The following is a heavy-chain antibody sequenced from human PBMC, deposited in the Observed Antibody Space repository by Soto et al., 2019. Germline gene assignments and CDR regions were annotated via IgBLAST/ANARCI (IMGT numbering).Heavy chain of an antibody. CDR2: IIPIFGTA. Sequence: GASVKVSCKASGGTFSSYAISWVRQAPGQGLEWMGGIIPIFGTANYAQKFRGRVTITADKSTSTAYMELSSLRSEDTAVYYCAGAYYYDSSGYYPFDYWGQGTLVTVSS. D-gene: IGHD3-22*01. CDR1: GGTFSSYA. CDR3: AGAYYYDSSGYYPFDY. J-gene: IGHJ4*02. V-gene: IGHV1-69*06.